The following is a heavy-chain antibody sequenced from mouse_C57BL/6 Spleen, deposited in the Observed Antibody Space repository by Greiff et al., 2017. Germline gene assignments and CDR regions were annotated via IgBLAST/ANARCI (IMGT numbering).Heavy chain of an antibody. V-gene: IGHV3-6*01. D-gene: IGHD1-1*01. CDR2: ISYDGSN. J-gene: IGHJ2*01. Sequence: EVQLQQSGPGLVKPSQSLSLTCSVTGYSITSGYYWNWIRQFPGNKLEWMGYISYDGSNNYNPSLKNRISITRDTSKNQFFLKLNSVTTEDTATYYCARYGFDYWGQGTTLTVSS. CDR1: GYSITSGYY. CDR3: ARYGFDY.